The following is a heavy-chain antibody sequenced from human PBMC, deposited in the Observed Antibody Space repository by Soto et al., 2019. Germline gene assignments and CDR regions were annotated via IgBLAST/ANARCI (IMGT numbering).Heavy chain of an antibody. Sequence: ITLKESGPTLVKPTQTLTLTCTFSGFSLNTGGVGVGWVRQPRGKAMEWLALIYCDDDERYRPSLRSRLNNTTDTINNHVVLTRANMDPEDTATYYCARNWRYYGAYYYYGMDAWGQGTTVTVSS. CDR3: ARNWRYYGAYYYYGMDA. J-gene: IGHJ6*02. D-gene: IGHD3-10*01. CDR2: IYCDDDE. CDR1: GFSLNTGGVG. V-gene: IGHV2-5*02.